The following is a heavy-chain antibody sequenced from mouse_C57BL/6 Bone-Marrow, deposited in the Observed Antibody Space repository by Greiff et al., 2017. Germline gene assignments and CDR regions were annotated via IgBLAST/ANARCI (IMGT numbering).Heavy chain of an antibody. CDR1: GYTFTSYG. CDR3: ARPYYYGSSQSFYAMDY. V-gene: IGHV1-81*01. D-gene: IGHD1-1*01. Sequence: LVESGAELARPGASVKLSCKASGYTFTSYGISWVKQRTGQGLEWIGEIYPRSGNTYYNEKFKGKATLTADKSSSTAYMELRSLTSEDSAVYFCARPYYYGSSQSFYAMDYWGQGTSVTVSS. J-gene: IGHJ4*01. CDR2: IYPRSGNT.